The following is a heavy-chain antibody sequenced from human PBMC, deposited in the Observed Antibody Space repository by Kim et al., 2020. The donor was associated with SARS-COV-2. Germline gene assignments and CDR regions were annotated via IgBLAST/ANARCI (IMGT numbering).Heavy chain of an antibody. J-gene: IGHJ4*02. V-gene: IGHV3-74*01. Sequence: SYADSVKGRVTISRDNAKNTLYLQMNSLRAEDTAVYYCARDRLWFGEFDYWGQGTLVTVSS. D-gene: IGHD3-10*01. CDR3: ARDRLWFGEFDY.